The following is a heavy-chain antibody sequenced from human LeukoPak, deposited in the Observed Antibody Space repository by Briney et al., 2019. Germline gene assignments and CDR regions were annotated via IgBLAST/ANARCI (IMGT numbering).Heavy chain of an antibody. Sequence: GGSLRLSCAASGFTFSSYAMSWVRQAPGKGLEWVAVIWYDGSNKYYADSVKGRFTITRDNSKNTLYLQMNSLRAEDTAVYYCATAAAGFDYWGQGTLVTVSS. D-gene: IGHD6-13*01. J-gene: IGHJ4*02. V-gene: IGHV3-33*08. CDR3: ATAAAGFDY. CDR2: IWYDGSNK. CDR1: GFTFSSYA.